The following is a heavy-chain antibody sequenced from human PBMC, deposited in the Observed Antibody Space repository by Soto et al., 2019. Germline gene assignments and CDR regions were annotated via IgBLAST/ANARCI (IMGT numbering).Heavy chain of an antibody. V-gene: IGHV1-18*01. J-gene: IGHJ6*03. Sequence: ASVKVSCKASGYTFTSYGISWVRQAPGQGLEWMGWISAYNGNTNYAQKLQGRVTMTTDTSTSTDYMELRSRRSDDTAVYYCARRGYCSGGSCYGGGYYYYYMDVWGKGTTVTVSS. CDR1: GYTFTSYG. CDR3: ARRGYCSGGSCYGGGYYYYYMDV. D-gene: IGHD2-15*01. CDR2: ISAYNGNT.